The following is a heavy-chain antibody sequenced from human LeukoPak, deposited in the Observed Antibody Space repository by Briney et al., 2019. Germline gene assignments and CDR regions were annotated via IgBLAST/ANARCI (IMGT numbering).Heavy chain of an antibody. CDR1: GFTVSSNY. CDR2: IYSGGST. D-gene: IGHD3-22*01. Sequence: GGSLRLSCAASGFTVSSNYMSWVRQAPGKGLEWVSVIYSGGSTYYADFVKGRFTISRDNSKNTLYLQMNSLRAEDTAVYYCARVDHYYDSSGYYYWGQGTLVTVSS. J-gene: IGHJ4*02. CDR3: ARVDHYYDSSGYYY. V-gene: IGHV3-66*01.